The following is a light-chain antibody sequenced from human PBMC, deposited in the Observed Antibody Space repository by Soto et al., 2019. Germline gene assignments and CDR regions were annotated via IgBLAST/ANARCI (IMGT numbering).Light chain of an antibody. Sequence: DIRMTQSPSTLSGSVGDRVTITCRASQTISSWLAWYQQNPGKAPKLMIYKASTLKSGVPSRFSGSGSGTEFTLTISSLQPDDFATYYCQHYNSYSEAFGQGTKVELK. CDR1: QTISSW. V-gene: IGKV1-5*03. CDR3: QHYNSYSEA. CDR2: KAS. J-gene: IGKJ1*01.